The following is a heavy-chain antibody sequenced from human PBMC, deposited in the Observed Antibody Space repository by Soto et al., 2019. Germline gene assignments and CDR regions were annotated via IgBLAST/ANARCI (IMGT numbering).Heavy chain of an antibody. J-gene: IGHJ4*02. CDR3: ARDLTMLVVAPNY. V-gene: IGHV1-69*04. CDR2: IIPILGIA. CDR1: GGTFSSYT. D-gene: IGHD3-22*01. Sequence: SVKVSCKASGGTFSSYTISWVRQAPGQGLEWMGRIIPILGIANYAQRFQGRVTITADKSTSTAYMELRSLRSDDTAVYYCARDLTMLVVAPNYWGQGTLVPSPQ.